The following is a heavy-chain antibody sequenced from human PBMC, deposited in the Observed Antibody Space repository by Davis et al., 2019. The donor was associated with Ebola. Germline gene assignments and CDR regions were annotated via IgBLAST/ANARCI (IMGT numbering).Heavy chain of an antibody. CDR2: INHSGST. Sequence: SETLSLTCAVYGGSFSGYYWSWIRQPPGKGLEWIGEINHSGSTNYNPSLKSRVTISVDTSKNQFSLKLSSVTAADTAVYYCVRVRRGGDYFDYWGQGTLVTVSS. J-gene: IGHJ4*02. CDR1: GGSFSGYY. D-gene: IGHD2-21*01. CDR3: VRVRRGGDYFDY. V-gene: IGHV4-34*01.